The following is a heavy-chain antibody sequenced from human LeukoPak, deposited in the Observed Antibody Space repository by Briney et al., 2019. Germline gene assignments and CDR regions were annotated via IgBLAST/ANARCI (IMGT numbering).Heavy chain of an antibody. J-gene: IGHJ3*02. CDR2: INRSGST. V-gene: IGHV4-34*01. Sequence: PSETLSLTCAVYGGSFSGYYWSWIRQPPGKGLEWIGEINRSGSTNYNPSLKSRVTISVDTSKNQFSLKLSSVTAADTAVYYCARAGSVVVPAAIRAFDIWGQGTMVTVSS. D-gene: IGHD2-2*02. CDR1: GGSFSGYY. CDR3: ARAGSVVVPAAIRAFDI.